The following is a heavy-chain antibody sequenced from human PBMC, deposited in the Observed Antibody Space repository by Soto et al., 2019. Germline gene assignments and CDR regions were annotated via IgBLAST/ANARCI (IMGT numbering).Heavy chain of an antibody. CDR1: GFTFSSYS. J-gene: IGHJ3*02. D-gene: IGHD6-6*01. CDR3: ARSNLEYSSSSSVVDAFDI. Sequence: GGSLRLSCAASGFTFSSYSMNWVRPAPGKGLEWVSSISSSSSYIYYADSVKGRFTISRDNAKNSLYLQMNSLRAEDTAVYYCARSNLEYSSSSSVVDAFDIWGQGTMVTVSS. CDR2: ISSSSSYI. V-gene: IGHV3-21*01.